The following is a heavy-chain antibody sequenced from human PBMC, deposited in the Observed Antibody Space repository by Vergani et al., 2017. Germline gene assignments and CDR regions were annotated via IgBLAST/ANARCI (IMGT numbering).Heavy chain of an antibody. Sequence: EVQLVESGGGLVPPGRSLRLSCAASGFSFGDYAMTWVRQAPGKGLEWVAFIRNKAYGGTTEYAASVKGRFTISRDDSKRLAYLQLSGLKTEDTAVYFCSRGRGYSFSYSDYWGQGILVTVSS. D-gene: IGHD5-18*01. CDR1: GFSFGDYA. CDR2: IRNKAYGGTT. CDR3: SRGRGYSFSYSDY. V-gene: IGHV3-49*04. J-gene: IGHJ4*02.